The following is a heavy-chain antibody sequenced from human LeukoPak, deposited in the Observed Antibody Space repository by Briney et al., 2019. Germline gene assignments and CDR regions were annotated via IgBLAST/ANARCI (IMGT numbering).Heavy chain of an antibody. CDR1: GFRIEDYG. J-gene: IGHJ1*01. CDR2: IDRNGGSP. V-gene: IGHV3-20*04. CDR3: AGPYYYGAGSYRYFQH. D-gene: IGHD3-10*01. Sequence: GGSLRLSCVASGFRIEDYGMAWVRQAPGKGLEWVSGIDRNGGSPSYADSVKGRFTMSRDNAMESLFLQLNSLRVEDTAFYFCAGPYYYGAGSYRYFQHWGRGTLVTASS.